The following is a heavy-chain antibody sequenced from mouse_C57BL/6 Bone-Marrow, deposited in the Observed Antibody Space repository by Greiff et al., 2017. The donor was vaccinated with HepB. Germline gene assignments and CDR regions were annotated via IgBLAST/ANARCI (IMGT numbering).Heavy chain of an antibody. CDR3: VYYGSRFAY. J-gene: IGHJ3*01. CDR1: GYTFTSYG. Sequence: VKLVESGAELARPGASVKLSCKASGYTFTSYGISWVKQRTGQGLEWIGEIYPRSGNTYYNEKFKGKATLTADKSSSTAYMELRSLTSEDSAVYFCVYYGSRFAYWGQGTLVTVSA. D-gene: IGHD1-1*01. V-gene: IGHV1-81*01. CDR2: IYPRSGNT.